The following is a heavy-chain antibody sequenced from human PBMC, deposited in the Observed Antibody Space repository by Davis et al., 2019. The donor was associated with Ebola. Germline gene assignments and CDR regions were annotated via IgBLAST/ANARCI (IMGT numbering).Heavy chain of an antibody. CDR2: INPNSGGT. Sequence: AASVKVSCKASGGTFASYAFNWVRQAPGQGLEWMGWINPNSGGTNYAQKFQGWVTMTRDTSISTAYMELSRLKSDDTAVYYCARGNLYCSGGNCSNYYYYYGMDVWGQGTTVTVSS. CDR3: ARGNLYCSGGNCSNYYYYYGMDV. J-gene: IGHJ6*02. CDR1: GGTFASYA. V-gene: IGHV1-2*04. D-gene: IGHD2-15*01.